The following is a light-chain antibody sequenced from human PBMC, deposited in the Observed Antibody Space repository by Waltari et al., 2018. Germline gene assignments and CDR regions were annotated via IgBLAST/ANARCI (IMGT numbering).Light chain of an antibody. CDR3: QHRSNRPLT. V-gene: IGKV3-11*01. J-gene: IGKJ4*01. CDR1: QSVSSY. CDR2: GAS. Sequence: EIVLTQSPATLSLSPGERATLSCRASQSVSSYLAWYQQKPGQAPRLLIYGASSRATGIPARFSGSGSGTDFTLTISSLEPEDFAVYYCQHRSNRPLTFGGGTKVKIK.